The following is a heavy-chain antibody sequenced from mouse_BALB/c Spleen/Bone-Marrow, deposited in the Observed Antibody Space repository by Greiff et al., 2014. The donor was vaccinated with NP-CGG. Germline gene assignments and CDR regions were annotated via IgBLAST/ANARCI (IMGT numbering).Heavy chain of an antibody. CDR2: INPSTGYT. D-gene: IGHD2-10*01. CDR3: ASYRFAY. Sequence: QVQLQQSGAELAKPGASMKMSCKASDYTFTNYWMHWVKQRPGQGLEWIGYINPSTGYTEYSQKFKDKATLTADKSSSTAYMQLSRLTSEDSAVYYCASYRFAYWGQGTLVTVSA. V-gene: IGHV1-7*01. J-gene: IGHJ3*01. CDR1: DYTFTNYW.